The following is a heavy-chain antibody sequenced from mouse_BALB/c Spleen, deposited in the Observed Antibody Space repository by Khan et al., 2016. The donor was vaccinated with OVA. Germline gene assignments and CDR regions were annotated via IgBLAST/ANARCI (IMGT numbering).Heavy chain of an antibody. V-gene: IGHV2-9*02. D-gene: IGHD2-1*01. Sequence: VQLQESGPAMVAPSQSLSITCTVSGFSLTSYGVHWVRQPPGKGLEWLGVIWAGGSTNYNSALMSRLRISKDNSKSQVFLKMNSLQTDDTAMYYCARYYGNYGWYFDVWGAGTTVTVS. J-gene: IGHJ1*01. CDR2: IWAGGST. CDR1: GFSLTSYG. CDR3: ARYYGNYGWYFDV.